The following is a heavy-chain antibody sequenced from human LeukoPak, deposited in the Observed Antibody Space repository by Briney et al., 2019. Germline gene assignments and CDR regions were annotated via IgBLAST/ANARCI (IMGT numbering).Heavy chain of an antibody. V-gene: IGHV4-61*02. CDR2: IYTSGST. Sequence: PSQTLSLTCTVSGGSISSGSSYWSWIRQPAGKGLEWIGRIYTSGSTNYNPSLKSRVTISVDTSKDQFSLKLSSVTAADTAVYYCARDRTDSGSGSYIGRDYYYYMDVWGKGTTVIVSS. J-gene: IGHJ6*03. CDR1: GGSISSGSSY. D-gene: IGHD3-10*01. CDR3: ARDRTDSGSGSYIGRDYYYYMDV.